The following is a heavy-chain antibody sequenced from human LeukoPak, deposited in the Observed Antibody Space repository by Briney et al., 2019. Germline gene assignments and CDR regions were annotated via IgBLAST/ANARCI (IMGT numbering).Heavy chain of an antibody. CDR2: INSDGSST. CDR1: GFTFNSYW. CDR3: ARENDLGWLVHWFDP. J-gene: IGHJ5*02. D-gene: IGHD6-19*01. V-gene: IGHV3-74*01. Sequence: PGGSLRLSCAASGFTFNSYWMHWVRQAPGKGLVWVSRINSDGSSTTYADSVKGRFTISRDNAKNTLYLQMNSLRAEDTAVYYCARENDLGWLVHWFDPWGQGTLVTVSS.